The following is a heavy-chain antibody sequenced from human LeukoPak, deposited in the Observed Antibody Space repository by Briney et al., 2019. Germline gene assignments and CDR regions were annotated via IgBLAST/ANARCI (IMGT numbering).Heavy chain of an antibody. J-gene: IGHJ6*03. CDR3: ARETSQQGAHYMDV. CDR1: DDSITMYY. CDR2: IYYRGYT. V-gene: IGHV4-59*01. Sequence: PSETLSLTCSVSDDSITMYYWTWIRQPPGKGLKWIGNIYYRGYTTYSPALRRRVNITVDTSKNQFSLKLSSVTAADTAVYYCARETSQQGAHYMDVWGKGTTITISS. D-gene: IGHD6-13*01.